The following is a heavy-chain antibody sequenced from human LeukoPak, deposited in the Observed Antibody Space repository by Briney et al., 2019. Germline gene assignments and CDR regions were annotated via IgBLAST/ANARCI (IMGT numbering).Heavy chain of an antibody. J-gene: IGHJ4*02. D-gene: IGHD3-10*01. CDR2: IYYSGST. CDR1: GGSISSYY. V-gene: IGHV4-59*01. CDR3: ARAVGGDGSGSL. Sequence: SETLSLTCTVSGGSISSYYWSWIRQPPGKGLEWIGYIYYSGSTYYNPSLKSRVTISVHTSKNQFSLKLSSVTAADTAVYYCARAVGGDGSGSLWGPGTLVTVSS.